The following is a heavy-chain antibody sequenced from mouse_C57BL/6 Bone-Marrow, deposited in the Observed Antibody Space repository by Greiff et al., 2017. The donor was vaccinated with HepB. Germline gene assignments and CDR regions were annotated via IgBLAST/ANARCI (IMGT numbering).Heavy chain of an antibody. CDR2: IRSKSNNYAT. CDR3: VRHEGDYYGSSPFAY. D-gene: IGHD1-1*01. CDR1: GFSFNTYA. V-gene: IGHV10-1*01. J-gene: IGHJ3*01. Sequence: DVHLVESGGGLVQPKGSLKLSCAASGFSFNTYAMNWVRQAPGKGLEWVARIRSKSNNYATYYADSVKDRFTISRDDSESMLYLQMNNLKTEDTAMYYCVRHEGDYYGSSPFAYWGQGTLVTVSA.